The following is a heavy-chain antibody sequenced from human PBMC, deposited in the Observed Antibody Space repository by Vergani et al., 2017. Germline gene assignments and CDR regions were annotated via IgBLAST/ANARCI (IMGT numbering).Heavy chain of an antibody. J-gene: IGHJ6*02. Sequence: QVQLVQSGAEVKKPGASVKVSCKASGYTFTGYYMHWVRQAPGQGLEWMGWINPNSGGTNYAQKFQGRVTISRDNSKNTLYLQMNSLRAEDTAVYYCAKDRVRHSSGWYYYYYYGMDVWGQGTTVTVSS. CDR1: GYTFTGYY. D-gene: IGHD6-19*01. CDR2: INPNSGGT. V-gene: IGHV1-2*02. CDR3: AKDRVRHSSGWYYYYYYGMDV.